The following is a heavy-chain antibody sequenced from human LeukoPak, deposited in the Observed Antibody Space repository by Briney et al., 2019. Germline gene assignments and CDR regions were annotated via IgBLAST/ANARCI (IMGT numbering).Heavy chain of an antibody. J-gene: IGHJ4*02. Sequence: PGGSLRLSCEASGFKFEEYTMSWIRQAPGKGLEWVSLITWDGGSAIYADSVKGRFTTSRDNSEKSLFLQMDSLRTEDTAFYYCAKDLGGTGWGYYFDYWGQGTLVTVSS. CDR2: ITWDGGSA. V-gene: IGHV3-43*01. CDR1: GFKFEEYT. CDR3: AKDLGGTGWGYYFDY. D-gene: IGHD6-19*01.